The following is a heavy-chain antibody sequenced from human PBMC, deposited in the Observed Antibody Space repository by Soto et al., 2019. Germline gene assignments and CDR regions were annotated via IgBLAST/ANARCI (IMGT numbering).Heavy chain of an antibody. CDR3: ARARLRAVYAFDI. D-gene: IGHD5-12*01. CDR1: GGSVISGAYY. CDR2: IYYSGST. Sequence: SETLSLTCTVSGGSVISGAYYWTWIRQRPGKGLEWIGYIYYSGSTYYSPSLKSRLSISLDTSKNQFSLRLSSVTAADTAMYYCARARLRAVYAFDIWGQGTMVTVSS. J-gene: IGHJ3*02. V-gene: IGHV4-31*03.